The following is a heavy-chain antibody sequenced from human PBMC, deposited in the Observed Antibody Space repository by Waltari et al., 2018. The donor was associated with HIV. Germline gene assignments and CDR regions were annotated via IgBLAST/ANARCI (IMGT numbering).Heavy chain of an antibody. J-gene: IGHJ4*02. CDR2: ISGYNGDT. CDR1: GSTFTNYG. D-gene: IGHD3-22*01. Sequence: QVNLVQSGAELRKPGASVTVSCKASGSTFTNYGSTWVRQAPAQGLEWMGWISGYNGDTKYAQKVRGRVTMTTDTSTSTAYLEMGSMRFDDTAVYYCARDHYYGSSWYYSDYWGQGTLVTVSS. V-gene: IGHV1-18*01. CDR3: ARDHYYGSSWYYSDY.